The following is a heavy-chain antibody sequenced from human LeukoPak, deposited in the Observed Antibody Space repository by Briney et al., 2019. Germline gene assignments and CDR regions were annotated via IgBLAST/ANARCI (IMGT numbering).Heavy chain of an antibody. CDR1: GFTFSSYS. Sequence: GGSLRLSCAASGFTFSSYSMNWVRQAPGKGLEWVSSISSSSDYIYYADSLKGRFTISRDNAKNLLYLQMNSLRAEDTAVYYCARDRRSYSYYYYGMDVWGQGTTVTVSS. J-gene: IGHJ6*02. CDR2: ISSSSDYI. CDR3: ARDRRSYSYYYYGMDV. V-gene: IGHV3-21*01. D-gene: IGHD1-26*01.